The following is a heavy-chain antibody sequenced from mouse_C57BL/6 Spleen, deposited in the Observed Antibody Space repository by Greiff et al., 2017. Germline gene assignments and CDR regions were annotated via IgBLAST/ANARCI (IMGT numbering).Heavy chain of an antibody. Sequence: EVPLVGSGGDFVKPGGFLKLSCAASGFTFSSYCLSWVRPTPDKRLEWVATISSGGSYTYYPDRVKGRFTISRDNAKNTLYLQMSSLKSEDTAMYYCARHHDGYYFLDYWGQGTSVTVSS. J-gene: IGHJ4*01. V-gene: IGHV5-6*01. D-gene: IGHD2-3*01. CDR3: ARHHDGYYFLDY. CDR1: GFTFSSYC. CDR2: ISSGGSYT.